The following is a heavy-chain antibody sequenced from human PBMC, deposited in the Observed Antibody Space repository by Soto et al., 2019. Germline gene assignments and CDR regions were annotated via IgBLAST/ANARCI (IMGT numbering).Heavy chain of an antibody. V-gene: IGHV1-3*01. Sequence: QVQLVQSGAEVKEPGASVKVSCKASGYTFTSYAMHWVRQAPGQRLEWMGWTNAGNGNTTSSQSFQGRVTITRDTAANTAYMELSSLRSEDTAVYYCAREVPVVMSNCFDPLGQGTLVTVSS. J-gene: IGHJ5*02. D-gene: IGHD2-2*01. CDR2: TNAGNGNT. CDR1: GYTFTSYA. CDR3: AREVPVVMSNCFDP.